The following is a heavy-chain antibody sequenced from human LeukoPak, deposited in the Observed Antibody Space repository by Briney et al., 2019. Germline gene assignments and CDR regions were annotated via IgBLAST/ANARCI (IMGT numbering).Heavy chain of an antibody. CDR3: AREGSDAFDI. CDR2: ISYDGSNK. CDR1: GFAFSSYA. V-gene: IGHV3-30-3*01. Sequence: SGGSLRLSCAASGFAFSSYAMHWVRQAPGKGLEWVAVISYDGSNKYYADSVKGRFTISRDNSKNTLYLQMNSLRAEDTAVYYCAREGSDAFDIWGQGTMVTVSS. J-gene: IGHJ3*02.